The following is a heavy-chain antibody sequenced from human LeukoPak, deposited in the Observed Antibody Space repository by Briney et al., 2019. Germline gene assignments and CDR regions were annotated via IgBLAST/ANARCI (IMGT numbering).Heavy chain of an antibody. V-gene: IGHV5-51*01. J-gene: IGHJ4*02. CDR2: IYPGDSDT. Sequence: GESLKISCKDSGYSSTSYWIGWVRQMPGKGLEWMGIIYPGDSDTRYSPSFQGQVTISADKSISTAYLQWSSLKASDTAMYYCARPRDWYQPLLFHYWGQGTLVTVSS. CDR1: GYSSTSYW. CDR3: ARPRDWYQPLLFHY. D-gene: IGHD2-21*02.